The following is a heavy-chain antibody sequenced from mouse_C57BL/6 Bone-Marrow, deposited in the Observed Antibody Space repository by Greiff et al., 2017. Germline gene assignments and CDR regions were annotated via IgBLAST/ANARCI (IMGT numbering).Heavy chain of an antibody. D-gene: IGHD1-1*01. Sequence: VQLQQSGAELVRPGSSVKMSCKTSGYTFTSYGINWVQQRPGQGLEWIGYIYIGNGYTEYNEKFKGKATLTSDTSSSTAYMQLSSLTSEDSAIXFCAPIYYYGSSFLNYAMDYWGQGTSVTVSS. V-gene: IGHV1-58*01. CDR1: GYTFTSYG. CDR2: IYIGNGYT. J-gene: IGHJ4*01. CDR3: APIYYYGSSFLNYAMDY.